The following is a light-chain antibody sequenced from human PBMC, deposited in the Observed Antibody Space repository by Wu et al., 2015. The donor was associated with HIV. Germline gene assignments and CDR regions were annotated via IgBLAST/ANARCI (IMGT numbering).Light chain of an antibody. V-gene: IGKV3-20*01. CDR2: GTS. Sequence: EFVLTQSPGTLSVSPGERVTLSCRASQTVNSQYLAWYHQRPGQSPRLIIFGTSSRASGAPDRISGSGSGTDFTLTINRLGPGDLGVYYCQQYGTTPFTFGGGTKLEMK. CDR1: QTVNSQY. J-gene: IGKJ4*01. CDR3: QQYGTTPFT.